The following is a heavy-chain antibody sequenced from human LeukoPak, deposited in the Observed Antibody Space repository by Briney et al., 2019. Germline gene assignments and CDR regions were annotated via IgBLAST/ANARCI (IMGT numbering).Heavy chain of an antibody. CDR1: GYPSNNAYY. J-gene: IGHJ5*02. D-gene: IGHD2-15*01. CDR2: IYYSGST. V-gene: IGHV4-38-2*01. CDR3: ARLLGYCSGGSCEPQNWFDP. Sequence: SENLSLTCAVSGYPSNNAYYWGWIRQPPGKGLEWIGSIYYSGSTYYNPSLKSRVTISVDTSKNQFSLKLSSVTAADTAVYYCARLLGYCSGGSCEPQNWFDPWGQGTLVTVSS.